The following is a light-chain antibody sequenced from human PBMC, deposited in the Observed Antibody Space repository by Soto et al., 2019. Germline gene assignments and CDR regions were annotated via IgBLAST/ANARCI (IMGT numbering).Light chain of an antibody. CDR1: QSVSSNY. CDR2: EAS. Sequence: GLSQSPGTLSLSPGERATLSCRASQSVSSNYLAWYQQKPGQAPRLLIYEASTRATGIPNRFSGSGSGTDFTLTISRLDPEDFAVYYCQQYGRSLWTFGQGTNVDIK. J-gene: IGKJ1*01. CDR3: QQYGRSLWT. V-gene: IGKV3-20*01.